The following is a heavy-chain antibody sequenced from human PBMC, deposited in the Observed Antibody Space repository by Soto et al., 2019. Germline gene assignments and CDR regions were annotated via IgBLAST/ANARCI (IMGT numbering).Heavy chain of an antibody. CDR3: ARGGIAARPFGFDY. CDR1: GGSISSYY. Sequence: SETLSLTCTVSGGSISSYYWSWIRQPPGKGLEWIGYIYYSGSTNYNPSLKSRVTISVDTSKNQFSLKLSSVTAADTAVYYCARGGIAARPFGFDYWGQGTLVTVSS. J-gene: IGHJ4*02. CDR2: IYYSGST. V-gene: IGHV4-59*08. D-gene: IGHD6-6*01.